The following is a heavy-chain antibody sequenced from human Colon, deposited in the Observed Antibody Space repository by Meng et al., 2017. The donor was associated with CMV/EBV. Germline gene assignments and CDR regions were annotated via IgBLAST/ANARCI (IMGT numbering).Heavy chain of an antibody. CDR3: ARADGYGIASAGHH. J-gene: IGHJ5*02. V-gene: IGHV3-7*01. Sequence: GGSLRLSCVTSGFSFSASWMSWVRQGPGKGLEWVANINEDGGEKHHVGSAEGRFTISRDNAKNSLYLQMNSLRVEDTALYYCARADGYGIASAGHHWGRGTLVTVSS. D-gene: IGHD6-13*01. CDR1: GFSFSASW. CDR2: INEDGGEK.